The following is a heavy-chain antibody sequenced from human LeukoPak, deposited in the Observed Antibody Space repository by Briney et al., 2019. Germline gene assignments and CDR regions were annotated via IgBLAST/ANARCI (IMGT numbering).Heavy chain of an antibody. CDR3: VRMRGPERRHCFDY. J-gene: IGHJ4*02. Sequence: PGGSLRLSCVVSDFTFAVSWVRQAPGKGLVWISTINGRGDDSFHADSVKGRFTISRDTTKNTLYLRMSSLRAADTAMYFCVRMRGPERRHCFDYWSQGALLTVSS. V-gene: IGHV3-23*01. CDR2: INGRGDDS. CDR1: DFTFA. D-gene: IGHD2-2*01.